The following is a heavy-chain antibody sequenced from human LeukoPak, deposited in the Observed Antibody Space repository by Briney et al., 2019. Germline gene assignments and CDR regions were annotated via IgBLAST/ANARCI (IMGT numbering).Heavy chain of an antibody. D-gene: IGHD3-9*01. CDR2: IYYSGRT. CDR3: ARGQRDLLTGQLNVY. V-gene: IGHV4-39*01. CDR1: GGSISYY. J-gene: IGHJ4*02. Sequence: SETLSLTCTVSGGSISYYWGWIRQPPGKGLEWIGSIYYSGRTYYNPSLKSRVTISVDTSKNQFSMNLSSVTAADTAVYYCARGQRDLLTGQLNVYWGQGTLVTVSS.